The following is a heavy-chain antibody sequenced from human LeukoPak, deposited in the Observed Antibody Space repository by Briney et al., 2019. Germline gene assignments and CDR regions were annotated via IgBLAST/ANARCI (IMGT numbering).Heavy chain of an antibody. CDR2: IYTSGST. CDR3: ARTIAAVGGAFFDY. Sequence: SETLSLTCAVYGASFSGYYWSWIRQPAGKGLEWIGRIYTSGSTNYNPSLKSRVTMSVDTSKNQFSLKLSSVTAADTAVYYCARTIAAVGGAFFDYWGQGTLVTVSS. V-gene: IGHV4-59*10. D-gene: IGHD6-13*01. J-gene: IGHJ4*02. CDR1: GASFSGYY.